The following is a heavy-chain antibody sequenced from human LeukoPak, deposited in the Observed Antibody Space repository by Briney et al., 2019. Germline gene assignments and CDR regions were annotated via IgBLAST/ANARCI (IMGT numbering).Heavy chain of an antibody. CDR3: ARGKASQSTNYFDY. V-gene: IGHV1-18*01. CDR2: ISAYNGNT. J-gene: IGHJ4*02. CDR1: GYTFTTYG. Sequence: ASVKVSCKASGYTFTTYGISWVRQAPGQGLEWMGWISAYNGNTNYAQKLQGRVTMTPDTSTSTAYMELRSLRPDDTAVYYCARGKASQSTNYFDYWSQGTLVTVSS. D-gene: IGHD5/OR15-5a*01.